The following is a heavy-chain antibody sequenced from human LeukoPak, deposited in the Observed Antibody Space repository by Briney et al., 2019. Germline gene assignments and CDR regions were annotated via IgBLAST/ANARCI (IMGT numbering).Heavy chain of an antibody. J-gene: IGHJ5*02. CDR3: ARGPFAPPTYYYDSSGYMFDP. CDR2: IYHSGST. CDR1: GGSISSGGYS. Sequence: PSETLSLTCAVSGGSISSGGYSWSWIRQPPGKGLEWIGYIYHSGSTYCNPSLKSRVTISVDRSKNQFSLKLSSVTAADTAVYYCARGPFAPPTYYYDSSGYMFDPWGQGTLVTVSS. D-gene: IGHD3-22*01. V-gene: IGHV4-30-2*01.